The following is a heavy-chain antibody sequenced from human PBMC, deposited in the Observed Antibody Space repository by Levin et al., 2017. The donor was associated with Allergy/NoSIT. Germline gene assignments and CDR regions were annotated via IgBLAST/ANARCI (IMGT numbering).Heavy chain of an antibody. CDR2: IKPASGGT. CDR1: GFTLSNSY. D-gene: IGHD1-7*01. Sequence: ASVKVSCKASGFTLSNSYIHWVRQAPGQGLEWMGWIKPASGGTNSAQKFQGRVTMTWDTTFNTAYMDLSRLSSDDTALYYCARDGGVGNYIAYWGQGTLVTVSS. V-gene: IGHV1-2*02. J-gene: IGHJ4*02. CDR3: ARDGGVGNYIAY.